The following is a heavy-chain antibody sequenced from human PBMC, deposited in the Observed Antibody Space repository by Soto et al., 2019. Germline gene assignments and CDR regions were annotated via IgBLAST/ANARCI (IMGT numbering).Heavy chain of an antibody. Sequence: QVQLVQSGAEVKKPGASVKVSCKASGYTFTSYGISWVRQAPGQGLEWMGWISAYNGNTNYAQKPRGRVTMXXDXAXXTAYLELRSLRSDDTAVYYCARDDYGDYATHDLDYWGQGTLVTVSS. D-gene: IGHD4-17*01. J-gene: IGHJ4*02. V-gene: IGHV1-18*01. CDR2: ISAYNGNT. CDR1: GYTFTSYG. CDR3: ARDDYGDYATHDLDY.